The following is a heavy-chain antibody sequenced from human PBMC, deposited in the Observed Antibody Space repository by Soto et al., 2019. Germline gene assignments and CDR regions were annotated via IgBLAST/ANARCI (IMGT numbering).Heavy chain of an antibody. CDR3: ATFGSWWNWFDP. J-gene: IGHJ5*02. CDR2: IIPILGIA. CDR1: GGTFSSYT. D-gene: IGHD2-8*02. V-gene: IGHV1-69*02. Sequence: SVKVSCKASGGTFSSYTISWVRQAPGQGLEGMGRIIPILGIANYAQKIQGRVTITADKSTSTAYMELSSQRLEEMAVYYCATFGSWWNWFDPWGQVTLVTVSS.